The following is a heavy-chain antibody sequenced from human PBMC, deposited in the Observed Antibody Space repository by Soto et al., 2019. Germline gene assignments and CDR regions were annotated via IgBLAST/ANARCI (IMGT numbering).Heavy chain of an antibody. CDR3: ARGNYYDTSGYTFDY. CDR2: IFSGGTI. CDR1: GFTVSSNY. D-gene: IGHD3-22*01. V-gene: IGHV3-53*01. J-gene: IGHJ4*02. Sequence: EVQLVESGGGLIQPGGSLRLSCAASGFTVSSNYMTWVRQAPGKGLQWVSVIFSGGTIYYADSVTGRFTISRDTSKNTLYLQMNSLRAEDTAVYFCARGNYYDTSGYTFDYWGRGTLVTVSS.